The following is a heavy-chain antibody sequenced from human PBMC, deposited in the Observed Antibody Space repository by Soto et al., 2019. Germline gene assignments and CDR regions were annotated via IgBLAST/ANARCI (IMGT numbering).Heavy chain of an antibody. CDR2: ISGSGGAT. Sequence: EVQLLESGGGLVQPGGSLRLSCAASGFTFSSYVMSWVRQAPGKGLEWVSSISGSGGATYYTDSLKGRFTNSRDNSEDTLYLQMNSLRAGDTAVYYCASGGYWVYYGMDVWGQGTTVTISS. D-gene: IGHD2-21*02. J-gene: IGHJ6*02. CDR1: GFTFSSYV. V-gene: IGHV3-23*01. CDR3: ASGGYWVYYGMDV.